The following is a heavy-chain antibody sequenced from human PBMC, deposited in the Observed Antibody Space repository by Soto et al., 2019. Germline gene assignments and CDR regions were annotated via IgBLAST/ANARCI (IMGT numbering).Heavy chain of an antibody. CDR1: GGSFSGYY. D-gene: IGHD5-12*01. V-gene: IGHV4-59*01. CDR3: ARVGGYENYYYYGMDV. J-gene: IGHJ6*02. CDR2: IYYSGST. Sequence: SETLSLTCAVYGGSFSGYYWSWIRQPPGKGLEWIGYIYYSGSTNYNPSLKSRVTISVDTSKNQFSLKLSSVTAADTAVYYCARVGGYENYYYYGMDVWGQGTTVTVSS.